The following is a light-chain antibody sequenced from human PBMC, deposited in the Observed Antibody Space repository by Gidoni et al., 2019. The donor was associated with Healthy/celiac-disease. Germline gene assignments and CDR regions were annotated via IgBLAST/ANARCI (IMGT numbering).Light chain of an antibody. V-gene: IGKV3-15*01. CDR2: GAS. Sequence: EIVMTQSPATLSVSPGERATLSCRANQSVSSNLAWYQQKPGQAPRLLIYGASTRATGIPARFSGSGSGTEFTLTISSLQSEDFAVYCCQQYNNWPPLTFGGGTKVEIK. J-gene: IGKJ4*01. CDR3: QQYNNWPPLT. CDR1: QSVSSN.